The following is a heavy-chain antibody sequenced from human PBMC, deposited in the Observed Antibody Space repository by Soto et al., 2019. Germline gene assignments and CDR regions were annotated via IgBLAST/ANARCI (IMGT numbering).Heavy chain of an antibody. V-gene: IGHV3-33*01. J-gene: IGHJ4*02. Sequence: WGSLRLRCVVFGFAMRNLGMHWVLQVPGKGLEWVAVIWFDRSNRYYADSVKGRFTISKDDSKDKLFLQMNSLRAGDTAVYYCAREMSIVGVQSDYCGQGILVTVSS. CDR3: AREMSIVGVQSDY. CDR2: IWFDRSNR. CDR1: GFAMRNLG. D-gene: IGHD3-16*01.